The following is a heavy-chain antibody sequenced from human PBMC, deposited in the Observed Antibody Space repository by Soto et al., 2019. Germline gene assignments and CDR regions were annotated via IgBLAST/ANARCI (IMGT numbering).Heavy chain of an antibody. J-gene: IGHJ5*02. D-gene: IGHD3-10*01. CDR1: GGTFSSYA. V-gene: IGHV1-69*13. CDR2: IIPIFGTA. Sequence: SVKVSCKASGGTFSSYAISWVRQAPGQGLEWMGGIIPIFGTANYAQKFQGRVTITADESTSTAYMELSSLRSEDTAVYYCARGVSFGSNWFDPWGQGTLVNVSS. CDR3: ARGVSFGSNWFDP.